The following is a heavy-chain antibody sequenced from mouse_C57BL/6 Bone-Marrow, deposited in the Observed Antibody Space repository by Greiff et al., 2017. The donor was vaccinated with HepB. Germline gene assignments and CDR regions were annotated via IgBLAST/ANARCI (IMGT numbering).Heavy chain of an antibody. CDR3: ARSFHLWGSNYEAMDY. CDR2: INPNNGGT. Sequence: EVQLKESGPELVKPGASVKIPCKASGYTFTDYNMDWVKQSHGKSLEWIGDINPNNGGTIYNQKFKGKATLTVDKSSSTAYMELRSLTSEDTAVYYCARSFHLWGSNYEAMDYWGQGTSVTVSS. J-gene: IGHJ4*01. V-gene: IGHV1-18*01. D-gene: IGHD2-5*01. CDR1: GYTFTDYN.